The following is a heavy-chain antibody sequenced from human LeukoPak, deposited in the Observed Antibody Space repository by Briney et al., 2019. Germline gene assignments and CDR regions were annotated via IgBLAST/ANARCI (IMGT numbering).Heavy chain of an antibody. CDR1: GGTFSSYA. D-gene: IGHD6-6*01. Sequence: ASVKVSCKASGGTFSSYAISWVRQAPGQGLEWMGWMNPNSGNTGYAQKFQGRVTMTRNTSISTAYMELSSLRSEDTAVYYCARGASSVSWDYWGQGTLVTVSS. CDR2: MNPNSGNT. J-gene: IGHJ4*02. CDR3: ARGASSVSWDY. V-gene: IGHV1-8*02.